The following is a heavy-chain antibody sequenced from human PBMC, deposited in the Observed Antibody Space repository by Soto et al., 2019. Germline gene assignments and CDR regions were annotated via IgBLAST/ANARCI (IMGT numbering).Heavy chain of an antibody. D-gene: IGHD4-4*01. V-gene: IGHV5-10-1*01. J-gene: IGHJ6*02. CDR1: GYSFTSYW. CDR3: ASPGYSNYEVYYYGMDV. CDR2: IDPSDSYT. Sequence: PGESLKISCKGSGYSFTSYWISWVRQMPGKGLEWMGRIDPSDSYTNYSPSFQGHVTISADKSISTAYLQWSSLKASDTAMYYCASPGYSNYEVYYYGMDVWGQGTTVTVSS.